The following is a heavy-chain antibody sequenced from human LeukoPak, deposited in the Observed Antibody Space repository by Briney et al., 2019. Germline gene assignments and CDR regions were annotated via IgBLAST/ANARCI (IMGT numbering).Heavy chain of an antibody. CDR3: ARDRVGSFDY. V-gene: IGHV3-33*01. CDR2: IWYDGSNK. J-gene: IGHJ4*02. D-gene: IGHD3-10*01. CDR1: GFTFSNSG. Sequence: GRSLRLSCAASGFTFSNSGMHWVRQAPGKGLEWVAVIWYDGSNKYYADSVKGRFTISRDNSKNTLYLQMNSLRAEDTAVYYCARDRVGSFDYWGQGTLVTVSS.